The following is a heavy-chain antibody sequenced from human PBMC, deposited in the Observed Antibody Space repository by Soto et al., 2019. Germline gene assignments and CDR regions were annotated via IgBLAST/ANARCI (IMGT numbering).Heavy chain of an antibody. CDR1: GFTFSSYG. D-gene: IGHD3-22*01. V-gene: IGHV3-33*01. CDR2: IWYDGSNK. CDR3: ARGGPHHYYDRRTIDY. Sequence: GGSLRLSCAASGFTFSSYGMHWVRQAPGKGLEWVAVIWYDGSNKYYADSVKGRFTISRDNSKNTLYLQMNSLRAEDTAVYYCARGGPHHYYDRRTIDYWGQGTLVTVSS. J-gene: IGHJ4*02.